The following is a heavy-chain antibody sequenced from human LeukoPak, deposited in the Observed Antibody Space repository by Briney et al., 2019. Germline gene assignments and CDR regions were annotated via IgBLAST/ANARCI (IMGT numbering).Heavy chain of an antibody. CDR2: INHSGST. V-gene: IGHV4-34*01. J-gene: IGHJ6*03. CDR1: GGSFSGYY. Sequence: SETLSHTCAVYGGSFSGYYWSWIRQPPGKGLEWIGEINHSGSTNYNPSLKSRVTISVDTSKNQFSLKLSSVTAADTAVYYCARGARPGYYYYYYMDVWGKGTTVTVSS. CDR3: ARGARPGYYYYYYMDV. D-gene: IGHD6-6*01.